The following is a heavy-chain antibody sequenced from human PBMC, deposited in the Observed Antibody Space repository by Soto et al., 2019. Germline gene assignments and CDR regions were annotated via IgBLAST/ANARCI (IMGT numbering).Heavy chain of an antibody. V-gene: IGHV5-10-1*01. CDR2: IDPSDSYT. Sequence: GESLKISCKGSGYSFTSYWISWVRQMPGKGLEWMGRIDPSDSYTNYSPSFQGHVTISAVKSISTAYLQWSSLKASDTAMYYCARRLADYYYYYYGMDVWGQGTTVTVSS. CDR3: ARRLADYYYYYYGMDV. CDR1: GYSFTSYW. J-gene: IGHJ6*02.